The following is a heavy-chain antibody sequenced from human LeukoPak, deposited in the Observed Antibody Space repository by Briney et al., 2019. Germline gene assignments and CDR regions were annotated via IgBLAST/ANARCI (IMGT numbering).Heavy chain of an antibody. CDR3: ARGLRDTAMAMFDY. V-gene: IGHV1-18*01. CDR1: GYTFTSYG. J-gene: IGHJ4*02. CDR2: ISAYNGNT. Sequence: ASAKVSCKASGYTFTSYGISWVRQAPGQGLEWMGWISAYNGNTNYAQKLQGRVTMTTDTSTSTAYMELRSLRSDDTAVYYCARGLRDTAMAMFDYWGQGTLVTVSS. D-gene: IGHD5-18*01.